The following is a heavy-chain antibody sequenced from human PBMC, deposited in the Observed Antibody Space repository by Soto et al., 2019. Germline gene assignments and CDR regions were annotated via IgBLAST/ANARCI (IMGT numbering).Heavy chain of an antibody. CDR1: GYTFTGYY. Sequence: VSCKASGYTFTGYYMHWVRQAPGQGLEWMGWINPNSGGTNYAQKFQGWVTMTRDTSISTAYMELSRLRSDDTAVYYCARADEKYYGSGSYYKAFDYWGQGTLVTGS. D-gene: IGHD3-10*01. CDR3: ARADEKYYGSGSYYKAFDY. V-gene: IGHV1-2*04. J-gene: IGHJ4*02. CDR2: INPNSGGT.